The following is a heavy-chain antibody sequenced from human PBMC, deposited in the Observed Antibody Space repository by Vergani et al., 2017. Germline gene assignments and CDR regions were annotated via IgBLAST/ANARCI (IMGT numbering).Heavy chain of an antibody. J-gene: IGHJ6*03. CDR2: VFHSGSA. CDR3: ARETVVTSWDGYRFRYMDV. CDR1: GYSISRGYY. Sequence: QVQLQESGPGLVKPSETLSLTCSVSGYSISRGYYWGWIRQPPGKGLEWIATVFHSGSAYYNPSLRRRVTISVETSKNQFSLRLTTLTAADTAVYYCARETVVTSWDGYRFRYMDVWGKGTTVTVSS. V-gene: IGHV4-38-2*02. D-gene: IGHD3-16*02.